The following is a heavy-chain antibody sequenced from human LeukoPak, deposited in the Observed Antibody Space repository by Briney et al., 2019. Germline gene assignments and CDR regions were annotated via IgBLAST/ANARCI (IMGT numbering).Heavy chain of an antibody. V-gene: IGHV3-20*04. CDR2: INWNGGSI. D-gene: IGHD4-17*01. Sequence: GGSLRLSCAASGFRFDDYGMSWVRQAPGKGLEGVSGINWNGGSIGYADSVKGRFTNSRDNAKKSLYLQMNSLRAEDTAFYYCARGWDGDYAGYFDYWGQGILVTVSS. CDR3: ARGWDGDYAGYFDY. J-gene: IGHJ4*02. CDR1: GFRFDDYG.